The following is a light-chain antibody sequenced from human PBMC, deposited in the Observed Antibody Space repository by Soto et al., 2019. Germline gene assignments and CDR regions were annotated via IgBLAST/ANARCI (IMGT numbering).Light chain of an antibody. V-gene: IGLV3-1*01. Sequence: SYELSQPPSVSVSPGQTASITCSGDKLGDKSVCWFQKEPGQSPVLVIYQDTKRPSGIPERFSGSNSGNTATLTISGTQALDEADYYCQSWDTTNVVFGGGTKLTVL. CDR3: QSWDTTNVV. CDR1: KLGDKS. J-gene: IGLJ2*01. CDR2: QDT.